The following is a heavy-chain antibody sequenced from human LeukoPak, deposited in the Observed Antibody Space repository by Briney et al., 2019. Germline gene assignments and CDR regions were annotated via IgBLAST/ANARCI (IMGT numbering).Heavy chain of an antibody. D-gene: IGHD3-9*01. CDR3: ARGHGYFDLDAFDI. V-gene: IGHV1-69*05. CDR1: GGTFSSYA. Sequence: SVKVSCKASGGTFSSYAISWVRQAPGQGLEWMGGIIPIFGTANYAQKFQGRVTMTRDTSTSTVYMELSSLRSEDTAVYYCARGHGYFDLDAFDIWGQGTMVTVSS. CDR2: IIPIFGTA. J-gene: IGHJ3*02.